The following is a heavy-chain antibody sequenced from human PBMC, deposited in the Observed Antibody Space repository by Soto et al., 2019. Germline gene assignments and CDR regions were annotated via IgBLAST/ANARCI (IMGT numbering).Heavy chain of an antibody. CDR3: ARVPDR. D-gene: IGHD2-2*01. J-gene: IGHJ5*02. Sequence: PSETLSLTCTVSGGSISDHYYMWIRQPPGKGLEYIGYIYYGGSTNYNPSLKSRVTISVDTSTNQFPLRLSSVAAADTAVYYCARVPDRWGQGTLVTAPQ. CDR1: GGSISDHY. CDR2: IYYGGST. V-gene: IGHV4-59*11.